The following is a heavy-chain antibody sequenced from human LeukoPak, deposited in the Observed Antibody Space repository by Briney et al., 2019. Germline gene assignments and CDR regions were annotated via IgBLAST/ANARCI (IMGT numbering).Heavy chain of an antibody. Sequence: GGSLRLSCAASGFTFSSYAMHWVRQAPGKGLEWVAVISYDGSNKYYADSVKGRFTISRDNSKNTLYLQMNSLRAEDTAVYYCARGGDSIAVAGSVYWGQGTLVTVSS. V-gene: IGHV3-30-3*01. J-gene: IGHJ4*02. CDR3: ARGGDSIAVAGSVY. CDR2: ISYDGSNK. D-gene: IGHD6-19*01. CDR1: GFTFSSYA.